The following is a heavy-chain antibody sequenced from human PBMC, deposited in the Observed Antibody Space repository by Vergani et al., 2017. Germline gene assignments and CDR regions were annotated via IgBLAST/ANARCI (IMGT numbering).Heavy chain of an antibody. CDR3: ATLNHDAFDI. J-gene: IGHJ3*02. CDR2: ISGSGGST. D-gene: IGHD1-14*01. CDR1: GFTFSNAW. V-gene: IGHV3-23*01. Sequence: EVQLLESGGGLVQPGGSLRLSCAASGFTFSNAWMSWVRQAPGKGLEWVSAISGSGGSTYYADSVKGRFTISRDNSKNTLYLQMNSLRAEDTAVYYCATLNHDAFDIWGQGTMVTVSS.